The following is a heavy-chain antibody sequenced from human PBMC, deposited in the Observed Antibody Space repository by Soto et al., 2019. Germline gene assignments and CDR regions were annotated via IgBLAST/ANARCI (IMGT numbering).Heavy chain of an antibody. CDR1: GYTFTSHG. J-gene: IGHJ5*02. V-gene: IGHV1-18*04. CDR3: VRDIAAVTKGDLLTNCFHP. Sequence: QVQLVQSGAEVKKPGASVKVSCKASGYTFTSHGISWVRQAPGQGLEWLGWISTHNGDTRSGQSVQDRLKLTTDTSTTTAYMELKSLRSDDTAVYYCVRDIAAVTKGDLLTNCFHPWGQGTLVTVAS. D-gene: IGHD4-17*01. CDR2: ISTHNGDT.